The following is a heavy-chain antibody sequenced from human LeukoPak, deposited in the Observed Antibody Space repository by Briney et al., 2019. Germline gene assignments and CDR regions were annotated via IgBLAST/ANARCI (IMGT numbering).Heavy chain of an antibody. V-gene: IGHV1-2*02. CDR2: INPNSGGT. CDR3: ARDVAAAGPYYYYYYYMDV. D-gene: IGHD6-13*01. J-gene: IGHJ6*03. CDR1: GYTFTGYY. Sequence: ASVKVSCKASGYTFTGYYMHWVRQAPGQGLEWMGWINPNSGGTNYAQKFQGRVTMTRDTSISTAYMELSRLRSDDTAVYYCARDVAAAGPYYYYYYYMDVWGKGTTVTVSS.